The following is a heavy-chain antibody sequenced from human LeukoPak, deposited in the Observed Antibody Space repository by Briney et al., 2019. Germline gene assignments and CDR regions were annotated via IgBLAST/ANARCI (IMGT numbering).Heavy chain of an antibody. CDR3: ARRAVDNSYYYYMDV. V-gene: IGHV1-8*03. CDR2: MNPKSGNT. Sequence: ASVKVSCKASGYTFTSYDINWVRQVTGQGLEWMGWMNPKSGNTGYAQKFQGRVTITRNTSISTAYMEVSSLRYADTAVYYCARRAVDNSYYYYMDVWGKGTTVTVSS. J-gene: IGHJ6*03. CDR1: GYTFTSYD. D-gene: IGHD6-19*01.